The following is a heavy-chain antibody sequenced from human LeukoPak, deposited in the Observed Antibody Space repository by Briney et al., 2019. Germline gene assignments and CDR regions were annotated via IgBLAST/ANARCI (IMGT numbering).Heavy chain of an antibody. Sequence: PSETLSLTCTVSGGSISSGYYWGWIRQPPGKGLEWIGYMYQSETTYYNPSLKSRVTISADTSKNQFSLKLSSVTAADTAVFYCARVRPRGSSGYPDYWGQGTLVTVSS. CDR3: ARVRPRGSSGYPDY. D-gene: IGHD3-22*01. J-gene: IGHJ4*02. CDR2: MYQSETT. V-gene: IGHV4-38-2*02. CDR1: GGSISSGYY.